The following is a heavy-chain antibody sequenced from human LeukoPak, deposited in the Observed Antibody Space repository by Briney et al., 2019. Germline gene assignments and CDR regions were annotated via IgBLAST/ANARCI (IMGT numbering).Heavy chain of an antibody. J-gene: IGHJ4*02. V-gene: IGHV4-39*07. CDR2: IYNTGST. CDR3: ASDVYGDQYFDY. D-gene: IGHD4-17*01. CDR1: GGSISSSSYY. Sequence: SETLSLTCTVSGGSISSSSYYWGWIRQPPGKGLEWIGSIYNTGSTFYNPSLKSRVTISVDTSKNQFSLKVSSVTAADTAVYYCASDVYGDQYFDYWGRGTLVTVSS.